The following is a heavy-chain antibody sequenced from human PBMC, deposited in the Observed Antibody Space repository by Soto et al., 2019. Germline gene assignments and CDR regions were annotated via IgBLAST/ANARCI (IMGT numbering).Heavy chain of an antibody. CDR1: GFTFSSYW. J-gene: IGHJ4*02. D-gene: IGHD2-2*01. Sequence: XGSLRLSCSASGFTFSSYWMHWVRQAPGKGLVWVSRINSDGSYTGYADSVKGRFTISRDNAKNTLYLQMNILRVEDTAVYYCARSLSTSPDYWGQGTLVTVSS. CDR3: ARSLSTSPDY. CDR2: INSDGSYT. V-gene: IGHV3-74*01.